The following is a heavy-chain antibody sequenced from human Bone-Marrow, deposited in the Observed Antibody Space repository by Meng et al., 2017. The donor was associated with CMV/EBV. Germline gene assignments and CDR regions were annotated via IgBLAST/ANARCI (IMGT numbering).Heavy chain of an antibody. CDR3: ARDHYVAAYYGMDD. CDR2: IYSGGST. Sequence: GESLKISCAASGFTVSSNYMSWVRQAPGKGLEWVSVIYSGGSTYYADSVKGRFTISRDNSKNTLYLQMNSLRAEDTAVYYCARDHYVAAYYGMDDWGQGTTVTVSS. CDR1: GFTVSSNY. D-gene: IGHD6-19*01. V-gene: IGHV3-53*01. J-gene: IGHJ6*02.